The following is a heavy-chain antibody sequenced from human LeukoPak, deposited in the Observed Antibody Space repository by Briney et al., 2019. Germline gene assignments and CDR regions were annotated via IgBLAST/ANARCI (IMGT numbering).Heavy chain of an antibody. Sequence: ASVKVSCKASGYTFTDYYLHWVRQAPGQGLEWMGRIDPNSGGTNFAQKFQGRVTITRDTSISTAFMELSSLRSDDTAVYYCARFSGFPSQHWGQGTLVTVSS. D-gene: IGHD5-12*01. CDR2: IDPNSGGT. V-gene: IGHV1-2*02. J-gene: IGHJ1*01. CDR3: ARFSGFPSQH. CDR1: GYTFTDYY.